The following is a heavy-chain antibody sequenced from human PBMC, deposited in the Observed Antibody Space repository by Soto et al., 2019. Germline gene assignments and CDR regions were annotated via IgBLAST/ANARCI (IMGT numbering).Heavy chain of an antibody. V-gene: IGHV3-53*01. CDR1: GFTVSSNY. D-gene: IGHD3-22*01. CDR2: IYSGGST. Sequence: GGSLRLSCAASGFTVSSNYMSWVRQAPGKGLEWVSVIYSGGSTYYADSVKGRFTISRDNSENTLYLQMNSLRAEDTAVYYCARGAYYYDSSGYYYLDYWGQGTLVTVSS. CDR3: ARGAYYYDSSGYYYLDY. J-gene: IGHJ4*02.